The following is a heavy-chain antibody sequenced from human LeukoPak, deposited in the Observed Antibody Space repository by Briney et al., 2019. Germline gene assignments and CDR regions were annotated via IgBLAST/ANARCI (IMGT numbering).Heavy chain of an antibody. CDR1: AYSIRGDDY. V-gene: IGHV4-38-2*01. CDR2: IYHSGST. D-gene: IGHD4-11*01. CDR3: ARNRSMTTTPGFDH. Sequence: KPSETLSLTCAVSAYSIRGDDYWGWVRQSPGKGLEWIGSIYHSGSTHYNPSLKSRVTISVDTSKKQFSLMLNSVTAADTAVYYCARNRSMTTTPGFDHWGQGTLVTVSS. J-gene: IGHJ4*02.